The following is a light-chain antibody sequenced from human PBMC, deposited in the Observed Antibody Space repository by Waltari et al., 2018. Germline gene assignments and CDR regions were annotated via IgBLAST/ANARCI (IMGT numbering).Light chain of an antibody. J-gene: IGKJ3*01. V-gene: IGKV4-1*01. CDR1: QRLLYSSNNKKF. CDR3: HQYYTTPFT. Sequence: DIVMTQSPDSLAVSLGERATISCKSSQRLLYSSNNKKFLAWYQQKPRQPPKLLIYWASTRASGVPDRFRASESGTDFSLTISSLQAEDVAVYYCHQYYTTPFTFGPRTRVDIK. CDR2: WAS.